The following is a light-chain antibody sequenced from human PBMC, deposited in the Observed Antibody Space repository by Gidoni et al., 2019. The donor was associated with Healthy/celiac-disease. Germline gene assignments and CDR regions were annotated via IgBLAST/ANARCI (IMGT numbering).Light chain of an antibody. CDR3: QQSYSTPLIT. CDR2: AAS. J-gene: IGKJ5*01. CDR1: QSISIY. V-gene: IGKV1-39*01. Sequence: DIQMTQSPSSLSASVGDRVTITSRASQSISIYLNWYQHKPGKSPKLLIYAASSLQSGVPSRFSGSGSGTDFTLTISSLQPEDFATYYCQQSYSTPLITFGQGTRLEIK.